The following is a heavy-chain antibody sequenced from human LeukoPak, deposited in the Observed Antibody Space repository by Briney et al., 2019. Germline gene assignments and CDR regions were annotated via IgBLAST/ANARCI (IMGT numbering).Heavy chain of an antibody. CDR3: VKDFGRNLGGPGY. Sequence: GGSLRLSCAASGFTFSTYTMAWVRQAPGGGLEWVSGIGGDGGGGTYYADAVKGRFAISRDNSKSTLYLQMNSLRVEDTAVYYCVKDFGRNLGGPGYWGRGTLVTVSS. D-gene: IGHD3-10*01. CDR2: IGGDGGGGT. V-gene: IGHV3-23*01. J-gene: IGHJ4*02. CDR1: GFTFSTYT.